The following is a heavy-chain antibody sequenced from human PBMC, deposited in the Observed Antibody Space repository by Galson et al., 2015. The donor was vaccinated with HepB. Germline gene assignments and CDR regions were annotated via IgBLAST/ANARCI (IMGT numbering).Heavy chain of an antibody. CDR2: TYYRSKWYN. J-gene: IGHJ2*01. Sequence: CAISGDSVSSNSAAWNWIRQSPSRGLEWLGRTYYRSKWYNDYAVSVKSRITINPDTSKNQFSLQLSSVTPEDTAVYYCARGWGGRDSSSWYLYFDLWGRGTLVTVSS. V-gene: IGHV6-1*01. CDR3: ARGWGGRDSSSWYLYFDL. D-gene: IGHD6-13*01. CDR1: GDSVSSNSAA.